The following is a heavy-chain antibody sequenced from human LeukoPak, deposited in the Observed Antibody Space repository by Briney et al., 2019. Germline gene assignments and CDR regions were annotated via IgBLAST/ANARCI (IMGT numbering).Heavy chain of an antibody. CDR3: AKDYSSGWYDY. V-gene: IGHV3-23*01. D-gene: IGHD6-19*01. Sequence: GGSLRLSCAASGFTFGSYAMSWVRQAPGKGLEWVSVISGSGGTTYYADSVKGRFTISRDNSKNTLYLQMNSLRAEDTAVYYCAKDYSSGWYDYWGQGTLVTVSS. J-gene: IGHJ4*02. CDR1: GFTFGSYA. CDR2: ISGSGGTT.